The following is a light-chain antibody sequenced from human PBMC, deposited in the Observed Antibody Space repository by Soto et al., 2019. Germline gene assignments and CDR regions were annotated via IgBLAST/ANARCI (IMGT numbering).Light chain of an antibody. CDR1: QSVSSNY. CDR2: GAS. CDR3: QQYGSSSFS. J-gene: IGKJ3*01. V-gene: IGKV3-20*01. Sequence: EIVLTQSPGTLPLSPGERATLSCRASQSVSSNYIAWYQQKPGQAPRFLIYGASSRATGIPDRFSGSGSGTDFTFTISRLEPEDFAVYYCQQYGSSSFSFGPGTKVDIK.